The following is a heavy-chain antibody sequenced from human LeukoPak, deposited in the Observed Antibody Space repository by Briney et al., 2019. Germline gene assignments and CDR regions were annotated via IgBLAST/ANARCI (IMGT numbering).Heavy chain of an antibody. V-gene: IGHV1-2*02. J-gene: IGHJ4*02. D-gene: IGHD3-22*01. CDR1: GYTFTGYY. CDR2: INPNSGGT. Sequence: ASVKVSCKASGYTFTGYYMHWVRQAPGQGLEWMGWINPNSGGTNYAQKFQGRVTMTRDTSISTAYMELSRLRSDDTAVYYCARAYYYDSSGYYPPDYRGQGTLVTVSS. CDR3: ARAYYYDSSGYYPPDY.